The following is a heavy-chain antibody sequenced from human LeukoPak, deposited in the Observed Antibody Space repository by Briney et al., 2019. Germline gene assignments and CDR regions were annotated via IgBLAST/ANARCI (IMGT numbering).Heavy chain of an antibody. Sequence: GGSLRLSCAASGFTFSSYWMSRVRQAPGKGLEWVANIKQDGSEKYYVDSVKGRFTISRDNAKNSLYLQMNSLRAEDTAVYYCASSTTGYCSSTSKCYYYYMDVWGKGTTVTVSS. CDR2: IKQDGSEK. CDR1: GFTFSSYW. D-gene: IGHD2-2*01. CDR3: ASSTTGYCSSTSKCYYYYMDV. J-gene: IGHJ6*03. V-gene: IGHV3-7*01.